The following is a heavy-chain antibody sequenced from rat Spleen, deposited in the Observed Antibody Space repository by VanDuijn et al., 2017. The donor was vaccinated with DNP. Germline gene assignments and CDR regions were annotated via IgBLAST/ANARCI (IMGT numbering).Heavy chain of an antibody. CDR3: AMYITGIVLDY. Sequence: EVQLVESGGGLVQPGRSLKLSCAASGFSFSDYDMAWARQAPPTGLEWVTAISPSGGSTYYRDSVKGRFTVSRDNTQSSLYLQMDSLRSEDTATYYCAMYITGIVLDYWGQGVMVTVSS. CDR1: GFSFSDYD. J-gene: IGHJ2*01. D-gene: IGHD1-6*01. CDR2: ISPSGGST. V-gene: IGHV5-20*01.